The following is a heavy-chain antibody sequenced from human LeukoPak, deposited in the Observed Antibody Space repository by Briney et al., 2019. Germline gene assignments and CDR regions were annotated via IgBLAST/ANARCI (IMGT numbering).Heavy chain of an antibody. CDR3: ERHAFIRGGHSYGYSWFDP. CDR2: IYYSGST. V-gene: IGHV4-39*01. J-gene: IGHJ5*02. D-gene: IGHD5-18*01. Sequence: SETLSLTCTVSGGSISSSSYYWGWVRQPPGKGLEWIGSIYYSGSTYYNPSLKSRVTISVDTSKNQFSLKLSSVTAADTAVYYRERHAFIRGGHSYGYSWFDPWGQGTLVTVSS. CDR1: GGSISSSSYY.